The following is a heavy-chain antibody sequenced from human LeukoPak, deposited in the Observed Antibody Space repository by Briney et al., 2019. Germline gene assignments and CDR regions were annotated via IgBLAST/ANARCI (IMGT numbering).Heavy chain of an antibody. V-gene: IGHV1-69-2*01. J-gene: IGHJ5*02. Sequence: ASVKVSCKVSGFTITDYYMHLVQKAPGKGLEWMGLVDPEDGETIYAEKFQGRVTITADTSTDTAYMEPSSLRSEYTAVYYCATNRFDASEQGTLVTVSS. CDR3: ATNRFDA. CDR1: GFTITDYY. CDR2: VDPEDGET.